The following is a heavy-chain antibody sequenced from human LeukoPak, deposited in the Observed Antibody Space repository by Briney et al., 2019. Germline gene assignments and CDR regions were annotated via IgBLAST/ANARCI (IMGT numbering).Heavy chain of an antibody. J-gene: IGHJ6*04. CDR3: ARYCSGGSCYSGYGMDV. CDR1: GGSISSGGYY. V-gene: IGHV4-31*03. Sequence: PSETLSLTCTVSGGSISSGGYYWSWIRQHPGKGLEWIGYIYYSGSTYYNPSLKSRVTISVDTSKNQFSLKLSSVTAADTAVYYCARYCSGGSCYSGYGMDVWGKGTTVTVSS. CDR2: IYYSGST. D-gene: IGHD2-15*01.